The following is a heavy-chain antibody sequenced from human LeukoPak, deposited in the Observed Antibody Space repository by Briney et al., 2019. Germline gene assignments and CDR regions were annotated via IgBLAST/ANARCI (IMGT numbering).Heavy chain of an antibody. V-gene: IGHV4-4*07. CDR2: IYTSGST. Sequence: SETLSLTCTVSGGSISSYYWSWIRQPAGKGLEWIGRIYTSGSTNYNPSLKSRVTMSVDTSKNQFSLKLSSVTAADTAVYYCARDNIAARHYYYYYYMDVWGKGTTVTVSS. D-gene: IGHD6-6*01. J-gene: IGHJ6*03. CDR3: ARDNIAARHYYYYYYMDV. CDR1: GGSISSYY.